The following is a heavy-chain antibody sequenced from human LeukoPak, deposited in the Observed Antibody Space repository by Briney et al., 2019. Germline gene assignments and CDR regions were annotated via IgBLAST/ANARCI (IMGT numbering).Heavy chain of an antibody. D-gene: IGHD5-24*01. Sequence: GASEKVSCKASGYTFTNYYIHWVRQAPGQGLEWMGLINPGGDNTNYAQNFQGRVTMTRDTSASTVYMELSSLRSEDTAIYYCARIRDGYNDAYDIWGQGTVVTVPS. V-gene: IGHV1-46*01. J-gene: IGHJ3*02. CDR2: INPGGDNT. CDR1: GYTFTNYY. CDR3: ARIRDGYNDAYDI.